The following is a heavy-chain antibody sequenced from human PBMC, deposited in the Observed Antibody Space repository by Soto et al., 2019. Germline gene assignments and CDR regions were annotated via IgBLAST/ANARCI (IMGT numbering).Heavy chain of an antibody. Sequence: QVQLVQSGGEVKNPGASVKVSCKASGYTFSNYGISWVRQAPGQGLEWMGWINGYNGDANYAQNLQGRVTVTTDTSTNTVDMEVRSLRFDYTAVYYCARELRSTDYYFDIWGRGTLVIVSS. J-gene: IGHJ2*01. CDR2: INGYNGDA. CDR3: ARELRSTDYYFDI. V-gene: IGHV1-18*01. D-gene: IGHD2-2*01. CDR1: GYTFSNYG.